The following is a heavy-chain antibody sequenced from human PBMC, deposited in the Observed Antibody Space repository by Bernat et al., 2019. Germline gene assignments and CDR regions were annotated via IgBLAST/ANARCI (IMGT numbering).Heavy chain of an antibody. V-gene: IGHV3-33*01. J-gene: IGHJ6*02. Sequence: QVQLVESGGGVVQPGRSLRLSCAASGFTFTNYGMNWVRQAPGKGLEWAAVIWYDGINKYYADSVKGRFTISRDNSKNTLYLQMNSLRAEDTAVYYCARDKWYCVSTCAKYYYDGMDVWGQGTTVTVSS. CDR2: IWYDGINK. D-gene: IGHD2-2*01. CDR1: GFTFTNYG. CDR3: ARDKWYCVSTCAKYYYDGMDV.